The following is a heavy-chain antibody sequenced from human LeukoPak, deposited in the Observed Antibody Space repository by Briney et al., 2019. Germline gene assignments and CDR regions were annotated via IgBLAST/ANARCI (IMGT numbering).Heavy chain of an antibody. CDR2: ISAYNGHT. CDR1: GYTFTSFG. V-gene: IGHV1-18*01. CDR3: ARGPSYSTSLSYYYHYMDV. Sequence: GASVKVSCKASGYTFTSFGISWVRQAPGQGLEWMGWISAYNGHTTYAQDFQGRVTMTTDTSTSTAFMELRSLRSDDTAVYYCARGPSYSTSLSYYYHYMDVWGTGTSVTVSS. J-gene: IGHJ6*03. D-gene: IGHD4-11*01.